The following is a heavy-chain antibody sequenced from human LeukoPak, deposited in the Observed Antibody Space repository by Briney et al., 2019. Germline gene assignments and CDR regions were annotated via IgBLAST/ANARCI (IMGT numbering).Heavy chain of an antibody. Sequence: GGSLRLSCAGSGFTFSRSWMNWVRQAPGKGLEWVANIKQDGSEIYYLDSVKGRFTISRDNAKNSLYLQMNSLRAEDTAVYYCATDSIVGATTFDHWGQGTLVTVSS. CDR1: GFTFSRSW. J-gene: IGHJ4*02. V-gene: IGHV3-7*01. D-gene: IGHD1-26*01. CDR2: IKQDGSEI. CDR3: ATDSIVGATTFDH.